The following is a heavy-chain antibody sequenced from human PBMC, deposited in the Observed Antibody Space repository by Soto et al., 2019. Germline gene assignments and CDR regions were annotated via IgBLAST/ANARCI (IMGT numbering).Heavy chain of an antibody. J-gene: IGHJ5*02. D-gene: IGHD1-7*01. CDR3: ARVWIDWNYVCWFDP. CDR2: INHSGST. V-gene: IGHV4-34*01. CDR1: GGSFSGYY. Sequence: QVQLQQWGAGLLKPSETLSLTCAVYGGSFSGYYWSWIRQPPGKGLEWIGEINHSGSTNYNPSLKSRVTISVDTSQNQFSLKLSSVTAADTAVYYCARVWIDWNYVCWFDPWGQGTLVTVSS.